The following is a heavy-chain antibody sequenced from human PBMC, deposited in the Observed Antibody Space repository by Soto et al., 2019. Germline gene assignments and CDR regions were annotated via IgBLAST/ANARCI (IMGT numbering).Heavy chain of an antibody. V-gene: IGHV1-46*03. CDR3: ARVRCGGDCYSRGDY. D-gene: IGHD2-21*01. CDR2: INPSGGST. Sequence: QVQLVQSGAEVKKPGASVKVSCKASGYTFTSYYMHWVRQAPGQGLEWMGIINPSGGSTSYAQKFQGRVTMTRDTSTSTVYMELSSLRSEDTAVYYCARVRCGGDCYSRGDYWGQGTLVTVSS. CDR1: GYTFTSYY. J-gene: IGHJ4*02.